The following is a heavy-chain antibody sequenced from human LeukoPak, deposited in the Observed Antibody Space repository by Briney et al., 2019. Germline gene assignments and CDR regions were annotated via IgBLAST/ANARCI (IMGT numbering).Heavy chain of an antibody. CDR3: ARPIYDFWSGYFSYYFDY. D-gene: IGHD3-3*01. CDR2: INPSGGST. Sequence: ASVKVSCKASGYTFTSYYMHWVRQAPGQGLEWMGIINPSGGSTSYAQKFQGRVTMTRDTSTSTVYMELSSLRSEDTAVYYCARPIYDFWSGYFSYYFDYWGQGTLVTVSS. V-gene: IGHV1-46*01. CDR1: GYTFTSYY. J-gene: IGHJ4*02.